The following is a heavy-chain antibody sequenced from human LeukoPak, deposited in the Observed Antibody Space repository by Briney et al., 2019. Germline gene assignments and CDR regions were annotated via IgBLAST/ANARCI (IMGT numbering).Heavy chain of an antibody. Sequence: RSLRLSCAASGFTFSSYAMHWVRQAPGKGLEWVAVISYDGSNKYYADSVKGRFTISRDNSKNTLYLQMNSLRAEDTAVYYCARDTRDSSGYYEYWGQGTLVTVSS. CDR2: ISYDGSNK. V-gene: IGHV3-30*14. D-gene: IGHD3-22*01. CDR1: GFTFSSYA. CDR3: ARDTRDSSGYYEY. J-gene: IGHJ4*02.